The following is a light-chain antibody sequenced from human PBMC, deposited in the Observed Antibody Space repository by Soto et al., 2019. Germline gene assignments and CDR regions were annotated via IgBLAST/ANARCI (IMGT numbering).Light chain of an antibody. J-gene: IGKJ1*01. V-gene: IGKV3-11*01. Sequence: EVVLTQSPATLYLSPGERATLACRASPSVSRNLAWYQQKPGQAPRLLIYRASTRATGIPARFRGSGSGTDLSLSISSIQPDDFAVYYCQQRTYWHRTFGQGTKVE. CDR3: QQRTYWHRT. CDR1: PSVSRN. CDR2: RAS.